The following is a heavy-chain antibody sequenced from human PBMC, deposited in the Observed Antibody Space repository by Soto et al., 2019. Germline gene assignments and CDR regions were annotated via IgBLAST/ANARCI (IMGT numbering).Heavy chain of an antibody. Sequence: ASETLSLTCTVSGGSISSYYWSWIRQPPGKGLEWIGYIYYSGSTNYNPSLKSRVTISVDTSKTQFSLKLRSVTAADTAVYYCARSPPSGSYFSYFHYWGQGTLVTVS. V-gene: IGHV4-59*01. D-gene: IGHD1-26*01. J-gene: IGHJ4*02. CDR2: IYYSGST. CDR1: GGSISSYY. CDR3: ARSPPSGSYFSYFHY.